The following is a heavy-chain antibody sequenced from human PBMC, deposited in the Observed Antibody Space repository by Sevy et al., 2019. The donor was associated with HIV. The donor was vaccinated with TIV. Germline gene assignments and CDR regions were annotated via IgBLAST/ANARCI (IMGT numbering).Heavy chain of an antibody. D-gene: IGHD6-6*01. Sequence: ASVKVSCKVSGYTLTELSMHWVRQAPGKGLEWMGGFDPEDGETIYAQKFQGRVTMTEDTSTDTVYMELSSLRSEDTAVYYCATENISPAARLGVYFDYWGQGTLVTVSS. CDR1: GYTLTELS. V-gene: IGHV1-24*01. CDR2: FDPEDGET. J-gene: IGHJ4*02. CDR3: ATENISPAARLGVYFDY.